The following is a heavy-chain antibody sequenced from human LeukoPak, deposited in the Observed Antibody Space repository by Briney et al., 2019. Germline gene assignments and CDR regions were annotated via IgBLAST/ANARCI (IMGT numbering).Heavy chain of an antibody. CDR1: GFTFSTYS. CDR3: ARGEGITIFGVVTAPRPYYYYYYMDV. J-gene: IGHJ6*03. Sequence: GGSLRLSCAASGFTFSTYSINWVRQAPGKGLEWVSYISSDSSTIYYADSLKGRFTISRDNAKNSLSLLMNSLRAEDTAVYYCARGEGITIFGVVTAPRPYYYYYYMDVWGKGTTVTVSS. D-gene: IGHD3-3*01. CDR2: ISSDSSTI. V-gene: IGHV3-48*01.